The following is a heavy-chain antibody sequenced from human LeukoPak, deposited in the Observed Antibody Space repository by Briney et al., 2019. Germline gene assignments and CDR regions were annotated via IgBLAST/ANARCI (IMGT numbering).Heavy chain of an antibody. CDR3: ARSYDILTGYSHGDWFDP. J-gene: IGHJ5*02. D-gene: IGHD3-9*01. V-gene: IGHV4-59*01. CDR1: GGSISSYY. CDR2: IYYSGST. Sequence: SETLSLTCTVSGGSISSYYWSWIRQPPGKGLEWIGYIYYSGSTNYNPSLKSRVTISVDTSKSQFSLKLSSVTAADTAVYYCARSYDILTGYSHGDWFDPWGQGTLVTVSS.